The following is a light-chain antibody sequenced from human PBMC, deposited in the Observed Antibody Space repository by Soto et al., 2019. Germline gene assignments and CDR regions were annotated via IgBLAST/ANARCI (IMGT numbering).Light chain of an antibody. CDR1: QTIGDND. V-gene: IGKV3-20*01. Sequence: EIVLTQSPDTLSLSPGERGTLSCLASQTIGDNDLAWYQQKPGQAPRLLIYGASSRATGIPDRFSGSGSGTDFTLAISSLQPEDSATYYCLQDINYPWTFGQGTKVDI. CDR3: LQDINYPWT. CDR2: GAS. J-gene: IGKJ1*01.